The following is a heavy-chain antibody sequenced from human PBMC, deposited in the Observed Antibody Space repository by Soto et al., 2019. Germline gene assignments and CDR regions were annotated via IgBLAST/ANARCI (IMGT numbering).Heavy chain of an antibody. CDR3: ARHEPYDSSGYYLGNFDY. Sequence: QLQLQESGPGLVKPSETLSLTCTVSGGSISSSSYYWGWIRQPPGKGLEWIGSIYYSGSTYYNPSLKSRVTISVDTSKNQFSLKLSSVTAADTAVYYCARHEPYDSSGYYLGNFDYWGQGTLFTVSS. V-gene: IGHV4-39*01. CDR1: GGSISSSSYY. J-gene: IGHJ4*02. CDR2: IYYSGST. D-gene: IGHD3-22*01.